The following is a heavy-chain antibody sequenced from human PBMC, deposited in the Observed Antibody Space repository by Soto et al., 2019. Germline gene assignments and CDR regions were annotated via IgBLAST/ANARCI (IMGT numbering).Heavy chain of an antibody. Sequence: GGSLRLSCAASGFKFNGYGMHWVRRAPGKGLEWVAEIWYDGNNKYYADSVAGRFTISRDNSKNTLYLQMNSLRGDDTAVHYCAREREPASGCFDYVSGSLNFAYWCQGALLTVSS. V-gene: IGHV3-33*01. D-gene: IGHD3-10*01. CDR1: GFKFNGYG. CDR2: IWYDGNNK. J-gene: IGHJ4*02. CDR3: AREREPASGCFDYVSGSLNFAY.